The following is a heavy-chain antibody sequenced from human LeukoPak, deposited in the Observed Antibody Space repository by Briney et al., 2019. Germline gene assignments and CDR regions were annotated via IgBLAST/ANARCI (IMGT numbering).Heavy chain of an antibody. V-gene: IGHV1-46*01. Sequence: ASVKVSCKASGGTFSSYYMHWVRQAPGQGLEWMGIINPSGGSTSYAQKFQGRVTMTRDTSTSTVYMELSSLRSEDTAVYYCARGSSGGSFLGGMDVWGQGTTVTVSS. CDR2: INPSGGST. D-gene: IGHD2-15*01. CDR1: GGTFSSYY. J-gene: IGHJ6*02. CDR3: ARGSSGGSFLGGMDV.